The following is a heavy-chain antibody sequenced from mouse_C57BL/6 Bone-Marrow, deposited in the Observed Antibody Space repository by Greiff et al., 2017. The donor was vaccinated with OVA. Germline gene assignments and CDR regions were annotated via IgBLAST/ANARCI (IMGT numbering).Heavy chain of an antibody. CDR3: AREGAQLRLRPAWFAY. Sequence: QVQLQQSDAELVKPGASVKISCKVSGYTFTDHTIHWMKQRPEQGLEWIGYIYPRDGSTKYNEKFKGKATLTADKSSSTAYMKLNSLTSEDSAVYFCAREGAQLRLRPAWFAYWGQGTLVTVSA. V-gene: IGHV1-78*01. D-gene: IGHD3-1*01. J-gene: IGHJ3*01. CDR2: IYPRDGST. CDR1: GYTFTDHT.